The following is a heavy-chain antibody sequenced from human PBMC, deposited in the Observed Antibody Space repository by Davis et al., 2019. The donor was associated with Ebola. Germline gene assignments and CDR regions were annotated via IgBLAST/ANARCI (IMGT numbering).Heavy chain of an antibody. CDR3: ARGGVLLWFGESNEIDY. CDR2: INPNSGGT. CDR1: GYTFTGYY. Sequence: ASVKVSCKASGYTFTGYYMHWVRQAPGQGLEWMGRINPNSGGTNYAQKFQGRVTMTRDTSISTAYMELSRLRSEDTAVYYCARGGVLLWFGESNEIDYWGQGTLVTVSS. D-gene: IGHD3-10*01. V-gene: IGHV1-2*06. J-gene: IGHJ4*02.